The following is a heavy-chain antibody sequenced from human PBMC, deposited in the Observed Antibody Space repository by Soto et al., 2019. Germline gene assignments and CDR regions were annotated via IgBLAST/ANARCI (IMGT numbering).Heavy chain of an antibody. CDR2: GYHRGTS. CDR1: GYSISSGFY. CDR3: ARGNGYYDTSGDFNS. Sequence: ASETLSLTCTVSGYSISSGFYWGWIRQPPGKGLEWIGSGYHRGTSYYNPSLQSRVSISMDTSKNQFSLRLASVTAADTAVYYCARGNGYYDTSGDFNSWGQGALVTVSS. J-gene: IGHJ4*02. V-gene: IGHV4-38-2*02. D-gene: IGHD3-22*01.